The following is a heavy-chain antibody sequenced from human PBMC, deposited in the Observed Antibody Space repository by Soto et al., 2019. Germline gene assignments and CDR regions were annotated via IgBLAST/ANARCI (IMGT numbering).Heavy chain of an antibody. Sequence: EVQLVESGGGLVQPGRSLRLSCAASGFTFDDFALHWVRRAPGKGLEWVSGVDWNRGNAAYANSVKGRFTVSRDSAKNTLYLDLSSVRQDDTALYYCAKAPRLVTHWFDPWDQGTLVTVSS. V-gene: IGHV3-9*01. CDR3: AKAPRLVTHWFDP. J-gene: IGHJ5*02. CDR1: GFTFDDFA. D-gene: IGHD3-9*01. CDR2: VDWNRGNA.